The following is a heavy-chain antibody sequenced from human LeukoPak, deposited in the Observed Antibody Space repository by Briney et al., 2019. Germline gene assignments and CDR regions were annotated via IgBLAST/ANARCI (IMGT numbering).Heavy chain of an antibody. J-gene: IGHJ4*02. D-gene: IGHD2-15*01. Sequence: GGSLRLSCAASGFTFSSYAMSWVRQAPGKGLEWVSAITDGGGSTYHADSVKGRFTISRDNSQNTLFLQMSSLRAEDSAIFYCAKGSASARPYYFDSWGQGILVTVSS. CDR1: GFTFSSYA. CDR2: ITDGGGST. V-gene: IGHV3-23*01. CDR3: AKGSASARPYYFDS.